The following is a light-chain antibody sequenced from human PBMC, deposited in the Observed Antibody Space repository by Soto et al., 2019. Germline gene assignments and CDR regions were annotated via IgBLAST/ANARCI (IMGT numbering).Light chain of an antibody. CDR3: ETWDSDTHTV. Sequence: QPVLTQSSSVSASLGSSVKLTCTLSSGHSSYIIAWHQQQPGMAPRYLMKLEGSGSYNKGSGVPDRFSGSSSGADRYLTISNLQFEDEADYYCETWDSDTHTVFGGGTKLTVL. J-gene: IGLJ3*02. V-gene: IGLV4-60*02. CDR2: LEGSGSY. CDR1: SGHSSYI.